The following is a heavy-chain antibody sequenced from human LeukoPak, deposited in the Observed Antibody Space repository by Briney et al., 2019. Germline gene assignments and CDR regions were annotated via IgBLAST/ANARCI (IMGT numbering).Heavy chain of an antibody. CDR2: IKPNSGGT. CDR3: ARVFGRQLPDY. Sequence: ASVKVSCKASGYIFSNFGISWVRQAPGQGLEWMGWIKPNSGGTNYAQKFQGRVTMTRDTSISTAYMEVSRLISDDTAVYYCARVFGRQLPDYWGQGTLVTVSS. D-gene: IGHD1-26*01. CDR1: GYIFSNFG. J-gene: IGHJ4*02. V-gene: IGHV1-2*02.